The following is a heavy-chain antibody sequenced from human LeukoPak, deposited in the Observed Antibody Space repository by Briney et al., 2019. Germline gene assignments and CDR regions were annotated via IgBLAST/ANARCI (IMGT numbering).Heavy chain of an antibody. CDR1: GGTFSSYA. J-gene: IGHJ4*02. V-gene: IGHV1-69*05. CDR2: IIPIFGTA. CDR3: AREQIWGYCSSTSCRAFDY. Sequence: GSSVKVSCKASGGTFSSYAISWVRQAPGQGLEWMGGIIPIFGTANYAQKFQGRVTMTRDTSTSTVYMELSSLRSEDTAVYYCAREQIWGYCSSTSCRAFDYWGQGTLVTVSS. D-gene: IGHD2-2*01.